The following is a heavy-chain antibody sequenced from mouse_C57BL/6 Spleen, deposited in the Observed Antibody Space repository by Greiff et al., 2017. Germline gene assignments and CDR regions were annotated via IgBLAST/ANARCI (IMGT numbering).Heavy chain of an antibody. J-gene: IGHJ2*01. CDR2: IRSKSNNYAT. V-gene: IGHV10-1*01. CDR1: GFSFNNYP. Sequence: GGGLVQPKGSLKLSCAASGFSFNNYPMIWVRQAPGKGLEWVARIRSKSNNYATYYADSVKDRFTISRDDSESMLYLQMNNLKTEDTAMYYCERQNYDYFDYWGQGTTLTVSS. CDR3: ERQNYDYFDY. D-gene: IGHD2-4*01.